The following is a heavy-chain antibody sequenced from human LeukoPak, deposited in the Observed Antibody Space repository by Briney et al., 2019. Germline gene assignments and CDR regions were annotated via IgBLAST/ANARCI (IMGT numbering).Heavy chain of an antibody. V-gene: IGHV4-59*12. CDR1: GGSISSYY. CDR3: AKSRGYNYGSWDQYFDY. Sequence: SETLSLTCTVSGGSISSYYWSWIRQPPGKGLEWIGYIYYSGSTNYNPSLKSQVTISVDTSKNQFSLKLSSVTAADTAVYYCAKSRGYNYGSWDQYFDYWGQGTLVTVSS. J-gene: IGHJ4*02. CDR2: IYYSGST. D-gene: IGHD5-18*01.